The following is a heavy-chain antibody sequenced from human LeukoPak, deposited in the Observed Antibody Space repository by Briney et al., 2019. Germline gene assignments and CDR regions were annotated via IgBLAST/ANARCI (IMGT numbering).Heavy chain of an antibody. CDR3: AREANGYYFDS. Sequence: GESLKISCKGSGYSFSTYWIGWVRQMPGKGLEWMGIIYPDDSDTRYNPSFQGQFTISADKSISTAYLQWGSLKTSDTAMYFCAREANGYYFDSWGQGTLVTVSS. CDR1: GYSFSTYW. CDR2: IYPDDSDT. V-gene: IGHV5-51*01. J-gene: IGHJ4*02. D-gene: IGHD5-24*01.